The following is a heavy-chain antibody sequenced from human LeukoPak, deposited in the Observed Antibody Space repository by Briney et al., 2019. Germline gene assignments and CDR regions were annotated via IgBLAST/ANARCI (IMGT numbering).Heavy chain of an antibody. Sequence: GGSLRLSCAASGFTFSSYAMSWVRQAPGKGLEWVSAISGSGGSTYYADSVKGRFTISRDDSKNTLYLQMNSLRAEDTAVYYCAKATGVLLWFGELFHSGPDLEFDYWGQGTLVTVSS. CDR3: AKATGVLLWFGELFHSGPDLEFDY. CDR2: ISGSGGST. J-gene: IGHJ4*02. D-gene: IGHD3-10*01. V-gene: IGHV3-23*01. CDR1: GFTFSSYA.